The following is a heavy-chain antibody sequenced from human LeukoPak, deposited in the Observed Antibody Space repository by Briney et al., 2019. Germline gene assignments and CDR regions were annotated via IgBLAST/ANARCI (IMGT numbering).Heavy chain of an antibody. V-gene: IGHV4-39*07. J-gene: IGHJ3*02. CDR1: GGSISSSSYY. D-gene: IGHD3-22*01. CDR2: IYYSGST. CDR3: ARAPRMIWAFDI. Sequence: SETLSLTCTVSGGSISSSSYYWGWIRQPPGKGLEWIGSIYYSGSTYYNPSLKSRVTISVDTSKNQFSLKLSSVTAADTAVYYCARAPRMIWAFDIWGQGTMVTVSS.